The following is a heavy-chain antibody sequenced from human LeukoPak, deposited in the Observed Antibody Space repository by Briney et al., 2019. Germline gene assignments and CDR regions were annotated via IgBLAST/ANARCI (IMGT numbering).Heavy chain of an antibody. D-gene: IGHD3-16*01. V-gene: IGHV3-7*01. J-gene: IGHJ6*03. Sequence: GGSLRLSCAASGFTFSRYWMSWVRQAPGKGLEWVANIKEDGSEKYSVDSVRGRFTVYRDNAEHSLYLQMNSVRAEDTAVYYCARGGIYIPPLYYYYMDVWGRGTTVTVSS. CDR3: ARGGIYIPPLYYYYMDV. CDR2: IKEDGSEK. CDR1: GFTFSRYW.